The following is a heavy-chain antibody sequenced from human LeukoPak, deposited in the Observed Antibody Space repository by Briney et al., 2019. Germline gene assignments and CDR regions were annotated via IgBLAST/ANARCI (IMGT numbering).Heavy chain of an antibody. Sequence: GESLKISCKASGYSLTTYWIAWGRPMSRKGVEGMGSVYPGDSDNRYRTSFEGHVIITASKATNTAYLHWSNLEASDTAMYYFGRAPYRGGTGIDVWGQGTTVTVSS. D-gene: IGHD5-18*01. CDR1: GYSLTTYW. CDR3: GRAPYRGGTGIDV. J-gene: IGHJ6*02. CDR2: VYPGDSDN. V-gene: IGHV5-51*01.